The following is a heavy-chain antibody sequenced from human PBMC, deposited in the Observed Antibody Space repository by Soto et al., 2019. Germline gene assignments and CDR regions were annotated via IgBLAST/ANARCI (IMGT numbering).Heavy chain of an antibody. CDR3: GGGLPRLGPTWYYFDY. CDR2: IYYSGTT. J-gene: IGHJ4*02. Sequence: SETLSLTCTVSGGSISSSSYYWGWIRQPPVKGLEWIGSIYYSGTTYYTPSLKSRVTISVDTSKNQFSLKLSSVTAADTAVYYCGGGLPRLGPTWYYFDYWGQGTLVTVSS. V-gene: IGHV4-39*01. CDR1: GGSISSSSYY. D-gene: IGHD3-16*01.